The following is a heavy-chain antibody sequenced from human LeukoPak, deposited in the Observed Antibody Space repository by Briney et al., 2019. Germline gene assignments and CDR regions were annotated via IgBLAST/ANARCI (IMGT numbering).Heavy chain of an antibody. D-gene: IGHD6-13*01. CDR2: INPNSGGT. V-gene: IGHV1-2*02. Sequence: ASVKVSCKASGYTFTGYYMHWVRQAPGQGLEGMGWINPNSGGTNYAQKFQGRVTMTRDTSISAAYMELSRLRSDDTAVYYCARAATGYSSDYWGQGTLVTVSS. J-gene: IGHJ4*02. CDR1: GYTFTGYY. CDR3: ARAATGYSSDY.